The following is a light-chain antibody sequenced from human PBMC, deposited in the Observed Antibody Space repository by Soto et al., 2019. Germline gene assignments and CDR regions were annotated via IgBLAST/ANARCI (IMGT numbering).Light chain of an antibody. J-gene: IGLJ1*01. V-gene: IGLV1-40*01. CDR2: GNS. Sequence: QSRLRHPPSVACAPCLRVTIACTGSSSNIGAGYDVHWYQHRPGTAPKLLIFGNSNRPSGVPVPDRFSGSKSGTSAYLAITGLQAEDEGDYYRQSYDSTLAARYVFGTGTKVTVL. CDR1: SSNIGAGYD. CDR3: QSYDSTLAARYV.